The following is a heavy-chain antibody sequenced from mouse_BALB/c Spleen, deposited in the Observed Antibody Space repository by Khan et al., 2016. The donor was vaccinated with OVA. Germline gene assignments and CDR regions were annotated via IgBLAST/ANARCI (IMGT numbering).Heavy chain of an antibody. V-gene: IGHV2-6-5*01. CDR1: GFSLTDYA. J-gene: IGHJ4*01. CDR2: IWGGGSK. Sequence: VQLKQSGPGLVAPSQSLSITCTVSGFSLTDYAVSWIRQPPGKGLEWLGVIWGGGSKYYNSALKSRLSISKDNSKSQVFLKMNSLQTDDTVMYYCAKDPPYYGMDYWGQGTSVTVSS. CDR3: AKDPPYYGMDY.